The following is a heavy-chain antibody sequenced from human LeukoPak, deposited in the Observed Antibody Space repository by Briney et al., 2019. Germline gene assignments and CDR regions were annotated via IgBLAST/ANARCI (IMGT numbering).Heavy chain of an antibody. CDR1: GFTFSSYG. V-gene: IGHV3-33*01. J-gene: IGHJ4*02. Sequence: GGSLRLSCAASGFTFSSYGMHWVRQAPGKGLEWVAVIWYDGSNKYYADSVKGRFTISRDNPKNTLYLQMNSLRAEDTAVYYCARALYSSGWYNDGYWGQGTLVTVSS. D-gene: IGHD6-19*01. CDR3: ARALYSSGWYNDGY. CDR2: IWYDGSNK.